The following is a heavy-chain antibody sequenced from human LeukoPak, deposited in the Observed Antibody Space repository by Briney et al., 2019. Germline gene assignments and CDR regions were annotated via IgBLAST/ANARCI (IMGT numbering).Heavy chain of an antibody. J-gene: IGHJ6*03. Sequence: SVKVSCKASGGTFSRYVINWVRQAPGQGLEWMGGIIPYIGTANNAQKFQGRVTITVDESTSTAYMELSSLRSDDTAVYYCAKGRRTTIVGATAYYYMDVWGKGTTVTVSS. CDR2: IIPYIGTA. V-gene: IGHV1-69*13. CDR3: AKGRRTTIVGATAYYYMDV. D-gene: IGHD1-26*01. CDR1: GGTFSRYV.